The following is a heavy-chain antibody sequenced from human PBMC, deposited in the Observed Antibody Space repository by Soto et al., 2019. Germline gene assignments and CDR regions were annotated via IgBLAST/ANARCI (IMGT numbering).Heavy chain of an antibody. V-gene: IGHV1-2*04. D-gene: IGHD4-4*01. Sequence: GASVKVSCKASGYSFTDYHIHWVRQAPGQGLEWLGRINPKSGGTSTAQKFQGWVTMTTDTSISTASMELTRLTSDDTATYYCARKPSLDYIRWGLDPWGQGTLVTVSS. CDR2: INPKSGGT. CDR3: ARKPSLDYIRWGLDP. CDR1: GYSFTDYH. J-gene: IGHJ5*02.